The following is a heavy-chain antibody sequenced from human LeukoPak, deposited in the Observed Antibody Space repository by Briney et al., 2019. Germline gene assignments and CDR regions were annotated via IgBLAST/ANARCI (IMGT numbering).Heavy chain of an antibody. V-gene: IGHV4-59*01. D-gene: IGHD2-2*01. CDR1: GGSISSYY. CDR2: IYYSGST. Sequence: SSETLSLTCTVSGGSISSYYWSWIRQPPGKGLEWLGYIYYSGSTNYNPSLKSRVTISVDTSKNQFSLKLSFVTAADTAVYYCARDPEYQLLSGAFDIWGQGTMVTVSS. J-gene: IGHJ3*02. CDR3: ARDPEYQLLSGAFDI.